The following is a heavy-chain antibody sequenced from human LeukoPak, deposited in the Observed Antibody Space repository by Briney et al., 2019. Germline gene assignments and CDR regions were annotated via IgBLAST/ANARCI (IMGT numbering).Heavy chain of an antibody. J-gene: IGHJ4*02. V-gene: IGHV1-46*01. CDR3: ARDLDIVGATGDY. Sequence: GASLKVSCKASGYTFTSYYMHWVRQAPGQGLEWMGIINPSGGSTSYAQKFKGRVTMTRDTSTSTVYMELSSLRAEDTAVYYCARDLDIVGATGDYWGQGTLVTVSS. CDR1: GYTFTSYY. CDR2: INPSGGST. D-gene: IGHD1-26*01.